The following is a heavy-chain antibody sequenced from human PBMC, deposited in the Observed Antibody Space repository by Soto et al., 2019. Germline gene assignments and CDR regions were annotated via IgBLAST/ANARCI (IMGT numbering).Heavy chain of an antibody. D-gene: IGHD2-2*01. J-gene: IGHJ4*02. CDR3: TKNSFYALDY. CDR2: IHHIGRV. Sequence: SETLSLTCAVSGAPISNDNWWSWVRQSPGKGLEWIGEIHHIGRVNYNPSLRSRVTISVDKSTNQLSLELRSLTAADTAVYYCTKNSFYALDYWGQGTQVTVSS. V-gene: IGHV4-4*02. CDR1: GAPISNDNW.